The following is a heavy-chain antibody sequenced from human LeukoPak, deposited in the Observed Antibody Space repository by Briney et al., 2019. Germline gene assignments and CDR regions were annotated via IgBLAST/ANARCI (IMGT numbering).Heavy chain of an antibody. V-gene: IGHV1-8*01. J-gene: IGHJ6*02. Sequence: PQASVKVSCKASGYTFTSYDINWVRQATGQGLEWMGWMNPNSGNTGYAQKFQGRVTMTRNTSISTAYMELSSLRSEDTAVYYCARDVVVVVAATKAPYYGMDVWGQGTTVTVSS. CDR3: ARDVVVVVAATKAPYYGMDV. D-gene: IGHD2-15*01. CDR2: MNPNSGNT. CDR1: GYTFTSYD.